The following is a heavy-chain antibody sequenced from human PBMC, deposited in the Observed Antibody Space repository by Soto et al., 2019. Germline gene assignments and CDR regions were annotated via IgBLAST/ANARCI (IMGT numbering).Heavy chain of an antibody. D-gene: IGHD4-4*01. CDR3: ARERSGYSHIFDP. Sequence: GASVKVSCKAAGYTFTSYDINWVRQATGQGLEWMGWISPNSGNTKYAQKLQGRVTMTTDTSTNTAYVELRSLRSDDTAAYYCARERSGYSHIFDPWGQGTLVTVSS. CDR1: GYTFTSYD. J-gene: IGHJ5*02. CDR2: ISPNSGNT. V-gene: IGHV1-18*01.